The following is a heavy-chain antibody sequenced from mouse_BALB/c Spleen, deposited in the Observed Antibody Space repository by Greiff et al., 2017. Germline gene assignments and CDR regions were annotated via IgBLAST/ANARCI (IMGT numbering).Heavy chain of an antibody. CDR3: ARDYYGFDY. CDR1: GYTFTSYW. Sequence: QVQLKQSGAELAKPGASVKMSCKASGYTFTSYWMHWVKQRPGQGLEWIGYINPSTGYTEYNPKFKDKATLTADKSSSTAYMQLSSLTSEDSAVYYCARDYYGFDYWGQGTTLTVSS. V-gene: IGHV1-7*01. J-gene: IGHJ2*01. CDR2: INPSTGYT. D-gene: IGHD1-1*01.